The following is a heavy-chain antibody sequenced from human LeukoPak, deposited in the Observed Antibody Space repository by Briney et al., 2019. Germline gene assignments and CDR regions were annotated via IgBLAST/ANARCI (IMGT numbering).Heavy chain of an antibody. D-gene: IGHD3-3*01. CDR2: ISSSSSYI. CDR1: GFTFSSYS. J-gene: IGHJ6*03. V-gene: IGHV3-21*01. CDR3: ARGARYDFWSGYYLGPYYYYYYMDV. Sequence: PGGSLRLSCAASGFTFSSYSMNWVRQAPGKGLEWVSSISSSSSYIYYADSVKGRFTISRDNAKNSLYLQMNSLRAEDTAVYYCARGARYDFWSGYYLGPYYYYYYMDVWGKGTTVTVSS.